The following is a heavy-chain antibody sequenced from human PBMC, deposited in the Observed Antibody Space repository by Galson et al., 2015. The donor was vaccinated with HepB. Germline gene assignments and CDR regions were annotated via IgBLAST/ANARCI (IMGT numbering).Heavy chain of an antibody. CDR2: ISYSSSTI. D-gene: IGHD3-22*01. J-gene: IGHJ4*02. CDR3: ARVATGFSGYHFDY. Sequence: SLRLSCAASGFTFSSYSMHWVRQAPGKGLEWLSYISYSSSTIYYADSVKGRLTISRDNAKNSLYLQMNSLRAEDTAVYYCARVATGFSGYHFDYWGQGTLVTVTS. CDR1: GFTFSSYS. V-gene: IGHV3-48*01.